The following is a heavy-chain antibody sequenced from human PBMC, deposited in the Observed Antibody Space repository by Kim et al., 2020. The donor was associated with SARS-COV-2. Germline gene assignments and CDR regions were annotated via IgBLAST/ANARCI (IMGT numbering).Heavy chain of an antibody. CDR2: T. D-gene: IGHD6-13*01. V-gene: IGHV4-59*01. Sequence: TNNRPSLKRRGTISVDTSKTQFSLKLSSVTAADTALYYCAGIRGYSISLDLWGRGTLVTVSS. J-gene: IGHJ2*01. CDR3: AGIRGYSISLDL.